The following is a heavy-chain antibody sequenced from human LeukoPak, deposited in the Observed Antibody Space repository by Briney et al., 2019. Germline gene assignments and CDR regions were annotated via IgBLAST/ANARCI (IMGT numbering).Heavy chain of an antibody. Sequence: KPSETLSLTCAVYGGSFSGYYWSWIRQPPGKGLEWIGEINHSGSTNYSPSLKSRVTISVDTSKNQFSLKLSSVTAADTAVYYCAMGYYGSGSYIGYWGQGTLVTVSS. D-gene: IGHD3-10*01. V-gene: IGHV4-34*01. CDR3: AMGYYGSGSYIGY. CDR1: GGSFSGYY. J-gene: IGHJ4*02. CDR2: INHSGST.